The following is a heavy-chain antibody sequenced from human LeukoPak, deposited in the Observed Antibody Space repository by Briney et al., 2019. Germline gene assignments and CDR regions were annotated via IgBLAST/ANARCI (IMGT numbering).Heavy chain of an antibody. CDR1: GFTFSSYG. CDR2: ISYDGSNK. Sequence: GGSLRLSCAASGFTFSSYGMHWVRLAPGKGLEWVAVISYDGSNKYYADSVKGRFTISRDNSKNTLYLQMNSLRAEDTAVYYCAKAPYQLRDYNWFDPWGQGTLVTVSS. J-gene: IGHJ5*02. CDR3: AKAPYQLRDYNWFDP. V-gene: IGHV3-30*18. D-gene: IGHD4-17*01.